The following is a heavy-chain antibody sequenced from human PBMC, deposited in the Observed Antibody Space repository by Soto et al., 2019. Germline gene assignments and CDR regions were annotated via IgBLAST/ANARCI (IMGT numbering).Heavy chain of an antibody. V-gene: IGHV3-21*01. CDR2: ISSSSSHR. CDR1: GFTFSSYS. J-gene: IGHJ4*02. Sequence: EVQLVESGGGLVKPGGSLRLSCAASGFTFSSYSMNWVRQAPGKGLEWVSFISSSSSHRNYADSVKGRFTISRDNAKNSLYLQMNSLRAEDTAVYYCAKGYCSGGSCYSPYFFDYWGQGPLVTVSS. D-gene: IGHD2-15*01. CDR3: AKGYCSGGSCYSPYFFDY.